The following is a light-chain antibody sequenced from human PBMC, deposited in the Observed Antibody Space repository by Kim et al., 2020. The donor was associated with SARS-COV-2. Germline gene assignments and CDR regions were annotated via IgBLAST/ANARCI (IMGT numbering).Light chain of an antibody. V-gene: IGLV2-14*03. CDR1: SSDVGGYNY. CDR3: SSYTISSTRV. Sequence: GQSCTISCTGTSSDVGGYNYVSWYQQHPGKAPKLMIYDVSNRPSGVSNRFSGSKSGNTASLTISGLQAEDEADYYCSSYTISSTRVFGGGTQLTVL. J-gene: IGLJ3*02. CDR2: DVS.